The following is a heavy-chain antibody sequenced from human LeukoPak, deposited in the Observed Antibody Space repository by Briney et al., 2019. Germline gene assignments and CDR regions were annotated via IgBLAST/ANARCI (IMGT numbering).Heavy chain of an antibody. CDR1: GGSISNNNW. CDR2: IFHSGGT. D-gene: IGHD4-23*01. V-gene: IGHV4-4*02. Sequence: SETLSLTCAVSGGSISNNNWWSWVRQPPGKGLEWIGEIFHSGGTNYSPFLRSRVTISVDKSKNQFSLKLNSVTAADTAVYYCARGGGTPTTVVTPLDYWGQGALVTVSS. CDR3: ARGGGTPTTVVTPLDY. J-gene: IGHJ4*02.